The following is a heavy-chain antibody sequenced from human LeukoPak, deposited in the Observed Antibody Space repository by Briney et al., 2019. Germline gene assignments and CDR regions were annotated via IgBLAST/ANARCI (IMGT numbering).Heavy chain of an antibody. CDR2: IIPIFGTA. D-gene: IGHD3-22*01. CDR3: ATGPQWYYDSSGYPLDY. CDR1: GGTFSSYA. Sequence: AASVKVSCKASGGTFSSYAISWVRQAPGQGLEWMGGIIPIFGTANYAQKFQGRVTITADESTSTAYMELSSLRSEDTAVYYCATGPQWYYDSSGYPLDYWGQGTLVTVSS. V-gene: IGHV1-69*13. J-gene: IGHJ4*02.